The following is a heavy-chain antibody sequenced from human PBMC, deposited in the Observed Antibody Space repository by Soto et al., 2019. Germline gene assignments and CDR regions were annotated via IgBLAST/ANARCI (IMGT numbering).Heavy chain of an antibody. CDR2: IKQDGSEK. CDR3: ASGYSSSWYATQGDY. Sequence: GGSLRLSCAASGFTFSSYRMSWVRQAPGKGLEWVANIKQDGSEKYYVDSVKGRFTISRDNAKNSLYLQMNSLRAEDTAVYYCASGYSSSWYATQGDYWGQGTLVTVSS. D-gene: IGHD6-13*01. V-gene: IGHV3-7*01. J-gene: IGHJ4*02. CDR1: GFTFSSYR.